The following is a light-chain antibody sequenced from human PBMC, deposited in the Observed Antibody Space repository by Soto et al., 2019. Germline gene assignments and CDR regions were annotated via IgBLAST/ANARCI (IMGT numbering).Light chain of an antibody. J-gene: IGLJ3*02. Sequence: QSVLTQLPSASASLGASVKLACTLSSAHSTYAVAWHQQQPEKGPRLLMKVNSDGRHWKGDGIPDRFSGSSSGAERYLTISRLQSDDEADYYCQTWGSDTVVFGGGTKVTVL. CDR3: QTWGSDTVV. V-gene: IGLV4-69*01. CDR2: VNSDGRH. CDR1: SAHSTYA.